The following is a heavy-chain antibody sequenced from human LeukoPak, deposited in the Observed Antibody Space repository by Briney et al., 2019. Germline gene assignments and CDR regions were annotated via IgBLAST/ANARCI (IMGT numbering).Heavy chain of an antibody. CDR2: ISGSGGST. CDR3: AKHITMVRGGYYFDY. J-gene: IGHJ4*02. D-gene: IGHD3-10*01. Sequence: GGSLRLSCAASGFTFSSYAMSWVRQAPEKGLVWVSAISGSGGSTYYADSVKGRFTISRDNSKNTLYLQMNSLRAEDTAVYYCAKHITMVRGGYYFDYWGQGTLVTVSS. V-gene: IGHV3-23*01. CDR1: GFTFSSYA.